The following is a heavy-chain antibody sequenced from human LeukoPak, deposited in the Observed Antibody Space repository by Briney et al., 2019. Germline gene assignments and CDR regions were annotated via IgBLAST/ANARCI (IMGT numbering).Heavy chain of an antibody. Sequence: SETLSLTCTVSGGSISSYYWSWIRQPPGKGLEWIGYIYYSGSTNYNPSLKSRVTISVDTSKNQFSLKLSSVTAADTAVYCCARDLRTMVRGVYYYGMDVWGQGTTVTVSS. CDR2: IYYSGST. D-gene: IGHD3-10*01. CDR1: GGSISSYY. CDR3: ARDLRTMVRGVYYYGMDV. J-gene: IGHJ6*02. V-gene: IGHV4-59*01.